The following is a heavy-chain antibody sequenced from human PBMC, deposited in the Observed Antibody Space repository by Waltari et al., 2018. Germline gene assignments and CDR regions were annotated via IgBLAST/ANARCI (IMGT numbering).Heavy chain of an antibody. J-gene: IGHJ3*02. D-gene: IGHD3-10*01. Sequence: EVQLVESGGGLVQPGGSLRLSCAASGFTFSDHYMDWVRQAPGKGLEWVGRTRNKANSYTTEYAASVKGRFTISRDDSKNSLYLQMNSLKTEDTAVYYCARAPIMVRGGSGAFDIWGQGTMVTVSS. V-gene: IGHV3-72*01. CDR1: GFTFSDHY. CDR3: ARAPIMVRGGSGAFDI. CDR2: TRNKANSYTT.